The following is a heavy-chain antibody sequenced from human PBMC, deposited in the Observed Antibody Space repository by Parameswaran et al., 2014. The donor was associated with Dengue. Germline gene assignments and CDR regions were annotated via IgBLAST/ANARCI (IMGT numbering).Heavy chain of an antibody. V-gene: IGHV1-18*01. CDR3: ARDPDIAATWGYNWFDP. Sequence: WVRQAPGQGLEWMGWISAYNGNTNYAQKLQGRVTMTTDTSTSTAYMELRSLRSDDTAVYYCARDPDIAATWGYNWFDPWGQGTLVTVSS. J-gene: IGHJ5*02. CDR2: ISAYNGNT. D-gene: IGHD3-16*01.